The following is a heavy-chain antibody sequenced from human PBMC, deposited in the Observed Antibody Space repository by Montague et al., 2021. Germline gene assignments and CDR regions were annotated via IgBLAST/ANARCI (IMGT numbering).Heavy chain of an antibody. V-gene: IGHV3-48*02. D-gene: IGHD3-10*01. CDR1: GFTSSSYS. CDR2: ISGSRTTI. J-gene: IGHJ4*02. CDR3: TGDRYRGGSDY. Sequence: SLRLSCAASGFTSSSYSMTWVRQAPGKGLEWLSYISGSRTTIYYADSVKGRFTISRDNANNLLYLQMNSLRDEDTAVYYCTGDRYRGGSDYWGQGTLVIVSS.